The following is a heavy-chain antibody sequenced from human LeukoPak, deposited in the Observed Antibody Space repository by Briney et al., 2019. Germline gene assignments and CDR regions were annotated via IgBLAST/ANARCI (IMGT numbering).Heavy chain of an antibody. J-gene: IGHJ3*02. V-gene: IGHV4-59*12. CDR2: IYYSGST. Sequence: PSETLSLTCTVSGGSISSYYWSWIRQPPGKGLEWIGYIYYSGSTNYNPSLKSRVTISVDTSKNQFSLKLSSVTAADTAVYYCASPHMVRGVIGAFDIWGQGTMVTVSS. D-gene: IGHD3-10*01. CDR1: GGSISSYY. CDR3: ASPHMVRGVIGAFDI.